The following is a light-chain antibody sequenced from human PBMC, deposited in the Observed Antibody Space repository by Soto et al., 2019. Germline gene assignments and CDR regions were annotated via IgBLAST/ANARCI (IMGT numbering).Light chain of an antibody. CDR1: QSISRY. CDR2: ATS. CDR3: QQSNTSPV. V-gene: IGKV1-39*01. J-gene: IGKJ5*01. Sequence: DIQMTQSPSSLSASVGDRVTITCRASQSISRYLSWYQQKPGKAPKLLIYATSSLQSGVPSRFSGSGSGTDFPLTTSSLPPEDFANYYCQQSNTSPVFGQGTRLEIK.